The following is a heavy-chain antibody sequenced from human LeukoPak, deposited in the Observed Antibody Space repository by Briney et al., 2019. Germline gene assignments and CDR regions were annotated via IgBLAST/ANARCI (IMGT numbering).Heavy chain of an antibody. CDR1: GFTFSSYG. CDR3: ARDRHVVVTAIHSFGFDY. CDR2: IWYDGSNK. Sequence: GGSLRLSCAASGFTFSSYGMHWVRQAPGKGLGWVAVIWYDGSNKYYADSVKGRFTISRDNSKNTLYLQMNSLRAEDTAVYYCARDRHVVVTAIHSFGFDYWGQGTLVTVSS. J-gene: IGHJ4*02. V-gene: IGHV3-33*01. D-gene: IGHD2-21*02.